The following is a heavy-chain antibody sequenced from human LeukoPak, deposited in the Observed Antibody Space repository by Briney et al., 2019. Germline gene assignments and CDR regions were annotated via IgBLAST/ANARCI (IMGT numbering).Heavy chain of an antibody. Sequence: ASVKVSCKASGYAYTTYGISWVRQAPGQGPEWVGWISTYNDNTKYAQSLQGRVTMTTDTSTRTAYMELRSLTSDDTAVYYCARDYDGTGYQRFWGQGTPVTVSS. V-gene: IGHV1-18*01. CDR1: GYAYTTYG. CDR3: ARDYDGTGYQRF. D-gene: IGHD3-22*01. CDR2: ISTYNDNT. J-gene: IGHJ4*02.